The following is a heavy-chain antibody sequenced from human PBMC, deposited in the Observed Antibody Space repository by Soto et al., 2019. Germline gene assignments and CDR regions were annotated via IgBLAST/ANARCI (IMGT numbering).Heavy chain of an antibody. Sequence: GGSLRLSCGASGFTVSSNYMSWVCQAPGKGLEWVSVIYSGGSTYYADSVKGRFTISRDNSKNTLYLQMNSLRAEDTAVYYCASVITMVRGVIGLYGMDVWGQGTTVTVSS. CDR1: GFTVSSNY. J-gene: IGHJ6*02. CDR3: ASVITMVRGVIGLYGMDV. CDR2: IYSGGST. V-gene: IGHV3-66*01. D-gene: IGHD3-10*01.